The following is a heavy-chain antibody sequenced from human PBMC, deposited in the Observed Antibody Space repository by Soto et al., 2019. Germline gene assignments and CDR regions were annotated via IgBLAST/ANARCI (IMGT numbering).Heavy chain of an antibody. D-gene: IGHD5-12*01. J-gene: IGHJ5*02. CDR1: GYTFTSYA. V-gene: IGHV1-3*01. CDR2: INAGNGNT. Sequence: GSVKVSCKASGYTFTSYAMHWVRQAPGQRLEWMGWINAGNGNTKYSQKFQGRVTITRDTSASTAYMELSSLRSEDTAVYYCARVIRRGYSGYDLFDPWGQRTLVTVSS. CDR3: ARVIRRGYSGYDLFDP.